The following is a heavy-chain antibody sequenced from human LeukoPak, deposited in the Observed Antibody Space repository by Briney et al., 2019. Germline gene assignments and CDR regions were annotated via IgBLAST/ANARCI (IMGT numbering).Heavy chain of an antibody. V-gene: IGHV3-9*01. D-gene: IGHD3-10*01. CDR1: GFTFDDYA. CDR3: AKGFYGSGSDIDY. J-gene: IGHJ4*02. Sequence: PGGSLRLSCAASGFTFDDYAMHWVRQAPGKGLEWVSGISWNSGSIGYADSVKGRFTISRDNAKNSLYLQMNSLRAEDTALYYCAKGFYGSGSDIDYWGQGTLVTVSS. CDR2: ISWNSGSI.